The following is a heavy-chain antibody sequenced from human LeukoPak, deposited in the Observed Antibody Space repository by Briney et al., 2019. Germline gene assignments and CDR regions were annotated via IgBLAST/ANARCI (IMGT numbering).Heavy chain of an antibody. J-gene: IGHJ4*02. V-gene: IGHV3-23*01. CDR1: GFTFSNYA. Sequence: PGGSLRLSCAASGFTFSNYAMSWVRQAPGKGLEWVSAISGSGGSTYYADSVKGRFTISRDNSKNTLYLQMNSLRAEDTAIYYCAKELAPRGELLFDYWGQGTLVTVSS. CDR2: ISGSGGST. D-gene: IGHD1-26*01. CDR3: AKELAPRGELLFDY.